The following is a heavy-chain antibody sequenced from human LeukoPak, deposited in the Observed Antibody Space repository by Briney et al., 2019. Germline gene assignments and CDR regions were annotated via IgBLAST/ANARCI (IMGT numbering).Heavy chain of an antibody. CDR2: NRPDGCCK. Sequence: GGSLRLSCAASAFTFSRYPMLCVRGAPGRGLEYVPANRPDGCCKFYANYMKGRFTISRDNSKNTLYLQVGSLRGEDMAVYYCARAEQFVPGYFYYRDVWGKGTTVTVSS. CDR1: AFTFSRYP. CDR3: ARAEQFVPGYFYYRDV. V-gene: IGHV3-64*01. D-gene: IGHD6-6*01. J-gene: IGHJ6*03.